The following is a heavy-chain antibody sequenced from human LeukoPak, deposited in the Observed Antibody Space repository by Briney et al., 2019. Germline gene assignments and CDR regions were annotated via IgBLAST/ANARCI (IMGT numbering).Heavy chain of an antibody. V-gene: IGHV3-49*04. CDR1: GFAFSDYA. J-gene: IGHJ4*02. CDR3: SRAYSTGWLGINDY. Sequence: PGGSLRLSCTASGFAFSDYAMSWVRQAPGKGLEWVGFIRNKANGGTADYAASVKGRFTISRDDSKTIAYLQMNGLKTEDTAVYYCSRAYSTGWLGINDYWGQGALVTVSS. CDR2: IRNKANGGTA. D-gene: IGHD6-13*01.